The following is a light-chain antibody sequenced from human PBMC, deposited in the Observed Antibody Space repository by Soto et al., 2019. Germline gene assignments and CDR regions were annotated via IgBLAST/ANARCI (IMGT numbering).Light chain of an antibody. CDR3: QHYNSYSEA. V-gene: IGKV1-5*01. J-gene: IGKJ1*01. CDR1: QSISSR. Sequence: EIQMTQSPSTLSASVGDRVTITCRASQSISSRLAWYQQKTGKAPKLLIYDASSLESGVPSRFSGSGSGTEFTLTISSLQPDDFATYYCQHYNSYSEAFGQGTKVDIK. CDR2: DAS.